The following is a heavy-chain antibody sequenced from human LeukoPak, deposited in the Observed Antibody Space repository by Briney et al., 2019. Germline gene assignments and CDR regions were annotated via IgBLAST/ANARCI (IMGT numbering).Heavy chain of an antibody. CDR1: GFTFSSYS. J-gene: IGHJ4*02. CDR2: ISSSSSYI. V-gene: IGHV3-21*01. Sequence: PGGSMRLSCAASGFTFSSYSMNWVRQAPGKGPEWVSSISSSSSYIYYADSVKGRFTISRDNAKNSLYLQMNSLRAEDTAVYYCARDKQLVQGGGVYWGQGTLVTVSS. D-gene: IGHD6-6*01. CDR3: ARDKQLVQGGGVY.